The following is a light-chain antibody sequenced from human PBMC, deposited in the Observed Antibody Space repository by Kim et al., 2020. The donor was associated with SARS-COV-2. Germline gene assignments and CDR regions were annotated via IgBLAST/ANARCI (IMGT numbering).Light chain of an antibody. CDR3: QVCDSSSDHVV. CDR2: DDS. J-gene: IGLJ2*01. Sequence: SYELTQPPSVSVAPGNTARITCGENNIESKSVHWYQQKPGQAPVVVVYDDSDRPSEIPERFSGSNSGNTATLTISRVEAGDEADYYCQVCDSSSDHVVFGGGTQLTVL. V-gene: IGLV3-21*03. CDR1: NIESKS.